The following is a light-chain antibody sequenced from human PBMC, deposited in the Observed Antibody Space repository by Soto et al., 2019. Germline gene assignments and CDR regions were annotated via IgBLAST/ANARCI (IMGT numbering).Light chain of an antibody. J-gene: IGKJ5*01. V-gene: IGKV1-9*01. CDR1: QGISSF. CDR2: AAS. Sequence: IQLTQSPSSLSASVGDSVTITCRASQGISSFLAWYQPTPGKAPKLLIYAASTLQSGVPSRFSGSGSGTDFTLTISSLQPEEFATYFCQQLNSYPITFGQGTRLEIK. CDR3: QQLNSYPIT.